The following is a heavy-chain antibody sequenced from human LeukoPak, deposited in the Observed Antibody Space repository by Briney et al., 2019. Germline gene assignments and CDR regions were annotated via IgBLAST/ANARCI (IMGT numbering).Heavy chain of an antibody. V-gene: IGHV4-34*01. D-gene: IGHD3-16*01. CDR1: GGSFSGYY. Sequence: SETLSPTCAVYGGSFSGYYWSWIRQPPGKGLEWIGEINHSGSTNYNPSLKSRVTISVDTSKNQFSLKLSSVTAADTAVYYCARGRGYVKLYYFDYWGQGTLVTVSS. J-gene: IGHJ4*02. CDR3: ARGRGYVKLYYFDY. CDR2: INHSGST.